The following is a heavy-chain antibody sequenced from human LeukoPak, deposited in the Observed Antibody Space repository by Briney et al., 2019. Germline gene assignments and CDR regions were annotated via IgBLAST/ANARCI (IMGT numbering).Heavy chain of an antibody. Sequence: SETLSLTCTVSGGSTSNYYWTWIRQPPGKELEWIGYVYYGGSTNGNPSLRSRLTISVDTSKNQFSLELSSVTAADTAVYYCARVRASEAGFDNWGQGTLVTVSS. D-gene: IGHD6-19*01. CDR2: VYYGGST. CDR1: GGSTSNYY. CDR3: ARVRASEAGFDN. V-gene: IGHV4-59*01. J-gene: IGHJ4*02.